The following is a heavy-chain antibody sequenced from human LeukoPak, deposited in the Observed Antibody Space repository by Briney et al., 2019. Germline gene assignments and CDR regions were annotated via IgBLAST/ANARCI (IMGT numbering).Heavy chain of an antibody. Sequence: GGSLRLSCAASGFTVSTNYMSWVRQAPGKGLEWVSLTYSGGSIYYGDSVKGRFSISRDISKNTLYLQMYSLRVEDTAVYYCARRETLRDGSNYSDEYWGQGTLVTVSS. D-gene: IGHD5-24*01. J-gene: IGHJ4*02. CDR3: ARRETLRDGSNYSDEY. CDR2: TYSGGSI. V-gene: IGHV3-66*01. CDR1: GFTVSTNY.